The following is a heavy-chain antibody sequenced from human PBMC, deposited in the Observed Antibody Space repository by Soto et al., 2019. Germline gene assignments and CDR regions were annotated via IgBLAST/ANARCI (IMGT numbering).Heavy chain of an antibody. D-gene: IGHD1-26*01. CDR3: AREAAAWERLVYNFDF. CDR2: ISAYNGNT. CDR1: GYTFKNYG. J-gene: IGHJ4*02. V-gene: IGHV1-18*01. Sequence: ASVKVSCKTSGYTFKNYGISWVRQAPGHSLEWIGWISAYNGNTNRAEKFQGRLTMTTDTSTDTAYMELRGLSADDTSVYFCAREAAAWERLVYNFDFWGQGTLVTVSS.